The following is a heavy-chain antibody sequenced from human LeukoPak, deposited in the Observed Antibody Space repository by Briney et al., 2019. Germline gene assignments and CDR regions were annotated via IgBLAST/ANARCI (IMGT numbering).Heavy chain of an antibody. CDR1: GYTFTSYA. CDR2: INTNTGNP. Sequence: ASVKVSCKASGYTFTSYAMNWVRQAPGQGLEWMGWINTNTGNPTYAQGFTGRFVFSLDTSVSTAYLQISSLKAEDTAVYYCARDTTTVTLWRDAFDIWGQGTMVTVSS. V-gene: IGHV7-4-1*02. J-gene: IGHJ3*02. D-gene: IGHD4-17*01. CDR3: ARDTTTVTLWRDAFDI.